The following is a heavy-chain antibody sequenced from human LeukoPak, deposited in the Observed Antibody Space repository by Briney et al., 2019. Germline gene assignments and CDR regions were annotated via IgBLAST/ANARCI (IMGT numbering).Heavy chain of an antibody. CDR3: ARIDIVVVPAAIRDYYYCGMDV. CDR2: IKQDGSEK. CDR1: GFTFSSYW. V-gene: IGHV3-7*01. D-gene: IGHD2-2*02. J-gene: IGHJ6*02. Sequence: GGSLRLSCAASGFTFSSYWMSWVRQAPGKGLEWVANIKQDGSEKYYVDSVKGRFTISRDNAKNSLYLQMNSLRAEDTAVYYCARIDIVVVPAAIRDYYYCGMDVWGQGTTVTVSS.